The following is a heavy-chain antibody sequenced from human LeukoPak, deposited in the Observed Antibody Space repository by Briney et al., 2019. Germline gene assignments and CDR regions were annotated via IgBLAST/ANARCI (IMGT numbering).Heavy chain of an antibody. D-gene: IGHD3-9*01. CDR1: GYSISSGYY. CDR3: ARGPGRLRYFDWLLYSYYMDV. V-gene: IGHV4-38-2*01. CDR2: IYHSGST. J-gene: IGHJ6*03. Sequence: PSETLSLTCAVSGYSISSGYYWGWIRQPPGKGLEWIGSIYHSGSTYYNPSLKSRVTISVDTSKNQFSLKLSSVTAADTAVYYCARGPGRLRYFDWLLYSYYMDVWGKGTTVTVSS.